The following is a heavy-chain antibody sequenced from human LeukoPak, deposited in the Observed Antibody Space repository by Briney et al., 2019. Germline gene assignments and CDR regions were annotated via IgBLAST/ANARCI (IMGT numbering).Heavy chain of an antibody. D-gene: IGHD3-9*01. CDR1: GFTFSSYG. CDR2: ISYDGSNK. V-gene: IGHV3-30*03. CDR3: ARVDILTGYYFDY. Sequence: TGGSLRLSCAASGFTFSSYGMHWVRQAPGKGLEWVAVISYDGSNKYYADSVKGRFTISRDNAKNSLYLQMNSLRAEDTAVYYCARVDILTGYYFDYWGQGTLVTVSS. J-gene: IGHJ4*02.